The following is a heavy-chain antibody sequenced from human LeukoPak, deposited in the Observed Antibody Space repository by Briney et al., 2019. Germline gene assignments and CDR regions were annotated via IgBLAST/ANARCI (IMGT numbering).Heavy chain of an antibody. J-gene: IGHJ6*02. V-gene: IGHV4-59*08. CDR2: IYYSGSS. CDR1: GGSISSYY. D-gene: IGHD3-16*02. CDR3: ARHGLRVGELSLYRYYYYGMDV. Sequence: SETLSPTCTVSGGSISSYYWSWIRQPPGKGLGWLGYIYYSGSSNYNPSLKSRVTISVATSKNQFSLKLSSVTAADTAVYYCARHGLRVGELSLYRYYYYGMDVWGQGTTVTVSS.